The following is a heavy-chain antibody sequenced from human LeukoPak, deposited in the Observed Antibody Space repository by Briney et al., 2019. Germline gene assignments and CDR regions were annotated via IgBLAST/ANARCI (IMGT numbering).Heavy chain of an antibody. J-gene: IGHJ4*02. D-gene: IGHD2/OR15-2a*01. V-gene: IGHV3-33*08. CDR3: AREGPRGNSQFDY. CDR2: IWYDGSNK. CDR1: GFTFKSYA. Sequence: PGGSLRLSCSASGFTFKSYAMHWVRQAPGKGLEWVALIWYDGSNKYYADSVKGRLTISRDNSKNTLYLQMNSLRAEDTAVYYCAREGPRGNSQFDYWGQGTLVTVSS.